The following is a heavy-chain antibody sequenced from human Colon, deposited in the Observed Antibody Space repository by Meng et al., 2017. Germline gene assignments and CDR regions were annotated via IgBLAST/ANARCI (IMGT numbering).Heavy chain of an antibody. D-gene: IGHD3-9*01. CDR3: ARGVDWAKSGNF. Sequence: QGELRPWGAGLLQPSETLSLPCAVHGGSFSDYYLTWIRQPPGKGLEWVGESHPSGSTYYSPSLQSRVTITLDTSKNQFSLTLSSMTAADTAVYYCARGVDWAKSGNFWGQGTLVTVSS. J-gene: IGHJ4*02. CDR2: SHPSGST. CDR1: GGSFSDYY. V-gene: IGHV4-34*01.